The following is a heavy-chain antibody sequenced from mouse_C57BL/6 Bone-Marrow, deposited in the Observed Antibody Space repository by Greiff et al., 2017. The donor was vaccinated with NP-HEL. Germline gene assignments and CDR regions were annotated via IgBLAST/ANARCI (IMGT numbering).Heavy chain of an antibody. V-gene: IGHV1-80*01. Sequence: QVQLQQSGAELVKPGASVKISCKASGYAFSSYWMNWVKQRPGKGLEWIGQIYPGDGDTNYNGKFKGKATLTADKSSSTAYMQLSSLTSEDSAVYFCAEGGIYYDYLAWFAYWGQGTLVTVSA. CDR3: AEGGIYYDYLAWFAY. D-gene: IGHD2-4*01. J-gene: IGHJ3*01. CDR1: GYAFSSYW. CDR2: IYPGDGDT.